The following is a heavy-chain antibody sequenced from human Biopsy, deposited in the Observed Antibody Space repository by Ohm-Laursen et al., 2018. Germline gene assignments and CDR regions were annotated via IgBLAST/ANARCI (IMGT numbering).Heavy chain of an antibody. CDR2: VYYTGST. CDR1: GDSISSYY. Sequence: GTLSLTCPVSGDSISSYYWSWIRQPPGKGLQWIRYVYYTGSTDYNPSLQSRVTISVDTSKNHFSLRLRSVTPADTAIYYCARDRGYYSDRTVPGYFDLWGRGTLVTVSS. V-gene: IGHV4-59*01. J-gene: IGHJ2*01. CDR3: ARDRGYYSDRTVPGYFDL. D-gene: IGHD3-22*01.